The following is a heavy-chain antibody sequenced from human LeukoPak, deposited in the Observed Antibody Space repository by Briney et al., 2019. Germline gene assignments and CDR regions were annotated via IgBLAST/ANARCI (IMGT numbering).Heavy chain of an antibody. Sequence: SETLSLTCAVSGGSISSGGYSWSWIRQPPGKGLEWIGYIYHSGSTYYNPSLKSRVTISVDRSKNQFSLKLSSVTAADTAVYYCARAPYYYGMDVWGKGTTVTVSS. J-gene: IGHJ6*04. CDR1: GGSISSGGYS. CDR3: ARAPYYYGMDV. V-gene: IGHV4-30-2*01. CDR2: IYHSGST.